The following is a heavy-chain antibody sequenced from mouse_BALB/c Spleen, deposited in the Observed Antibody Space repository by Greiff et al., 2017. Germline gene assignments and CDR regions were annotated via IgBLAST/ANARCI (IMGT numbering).Heavy chain of an antibody. V-gene: IGHV5-17*02. Sequence: EVNVVESGGGLVQPGGSRKLSCAASGFTFSSFGMHWVRQAPEKGLEWVAYISSGSSTIYYADTVKGRFTISRDNPKNTLFLQMTSLRSEDTAMYYCARWAYDYGGAMDYWGQGTSVTVSS. CDR2: ISSGSSTI. D-gene: IGHD2-4*01. J-gene: IGHJ4*01. CDR1: GFTFSSFG. CDR3: ARWAYDYGGAMDY.